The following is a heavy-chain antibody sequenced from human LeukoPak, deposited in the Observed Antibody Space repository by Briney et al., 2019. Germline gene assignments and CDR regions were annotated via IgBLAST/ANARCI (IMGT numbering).Heavy chain of an antibody. V-gene: IGHV3-7*01. CDR2: INLDGSEK. J-gene: IGHJ6*02. CDR1: GFTFRDYR. CDR3: ARDRRGGKSYYFHGMDV. D-gene: IGHD3-10*01. Sequence: GGSLRLSCAVSGFTFRDYRMAWVRQAPGKGLEWVANINLDGSEKDYVDSVKGRFTISRDNAKNSLYLQMSSLRGEDTAVYYCARDRRGGKSYYFHGMDVWGQGTTVTVSS.